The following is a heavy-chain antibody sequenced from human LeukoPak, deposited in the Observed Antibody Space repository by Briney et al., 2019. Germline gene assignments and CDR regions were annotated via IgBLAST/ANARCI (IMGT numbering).Heavy chain of an antibody. CDR1: GFTVSSNS. D-gene: IGHD3-16*01. CDR2: IYSGGNT. V-gene: IGHV3-53*05. J-gene: IGHJ3*02. Sequence: GGSLRLSCTVSGFTVSSNSMSWVRQAPGKGLEGVSFIYSGGNTHYSDSVKGRFTISRDNSKNTLYLQMNSLRADDTARYYCAKETFGPNVFDIWGQGTLVTVS. CDR3: AKETFGPNVFDI.